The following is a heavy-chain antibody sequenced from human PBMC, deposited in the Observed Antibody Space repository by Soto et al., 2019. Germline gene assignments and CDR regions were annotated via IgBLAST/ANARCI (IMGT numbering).Heavy chain of an antibody. Sequence: EVQLVESGGGLVQPGGSLRLSCAASGFTFSNYDMHWVRQVTGKGLEWVSAIGAAGDTYYPDSVKGRLTISRENAKNSLYLQMNSLRAEDTAVYYGASGGWGSSWYEGGSRIDYWGQGALVTVSS. CDR3: ASGGWGSSWYEGGSRIDY. CDR2: IGAAGDT. J-gene: IGHJ4*02. V-gene: IGHV3-13*01. CDR1: GFTFSNYD. D-gene: IGHD6-13*01.